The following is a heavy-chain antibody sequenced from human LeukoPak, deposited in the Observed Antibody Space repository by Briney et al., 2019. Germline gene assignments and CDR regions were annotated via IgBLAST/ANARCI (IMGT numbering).Heavy chain of an antibody. J-gene: IGHJ4*02. D-gene: IGHD5-18*01. CDR2: IWYDGRTK. CDR3: AKDRLRGYTYGYPDY. Sequence: GRSLRLSCATSGFTFSAYAMHWVRQAPGKGLEWVAVIWYDGRTKYYTDSVKGRFTISRDNSKNTQYLQMDSLRAEDTAVYYCAKDRLRGYTYGYPDYWGQGTLVTVSS. CDR1: GFTFSAYA. V-gene: IGHV3-33*06.